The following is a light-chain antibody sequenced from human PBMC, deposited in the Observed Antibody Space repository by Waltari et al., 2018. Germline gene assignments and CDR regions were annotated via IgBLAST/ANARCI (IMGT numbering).Light chain of an antibody. CDR3: LQRSSWPWT. CDR2: DAS. V-gene: IGKV3-11*01. CDR1: QSVSSY. Sequence: EIVLTQSPATLSLSPGERATLSCRSSQSVSSYLAWYQQKVGQAHRLLIYDASNRATGIPARFSGSGSGTNFTFTISSLEPEDFAVYYCLQRSSWPWTFGQGTKVEIK. J-gene: IGKJ1*01.